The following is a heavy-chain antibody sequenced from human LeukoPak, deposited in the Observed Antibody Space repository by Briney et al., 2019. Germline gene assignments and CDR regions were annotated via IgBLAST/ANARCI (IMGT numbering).Heavy chain of an antibody. V-gene: IGHV4-59*08. CDR2: IYYSGST. CDR3: ARSAPRVGSGRSPYYMDV. CDR1: GGTISCKY. Sequence: SETLSLTCSGYGGTISCKYWRRLRQPPGKGLEWIAYIYYSGSTNYNPSLKSRVTISLDTTKNQFSLKLSSVTAADTAVYYCARSAPRVGSGRSPYYMDVWGKGTTVTVS. D-gene: IGHD3-10*01. J-gene: IGHJ6*03.